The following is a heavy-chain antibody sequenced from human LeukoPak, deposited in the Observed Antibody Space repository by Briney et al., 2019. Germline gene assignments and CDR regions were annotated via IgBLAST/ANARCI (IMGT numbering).Heavy chain of an antibody. CDR2: ISSNGGST. CDR3: AKNSVNYYYYYYMDV. CDR1: GFTFSSYA. J-gene: IGHJ6*03. V-gene: IGHV3-64*01. Sequence: GGSLRLSCAASGFTFSSYAMHWVRQAPGKGLEYVSAISSNGGSTYYANSVRGRFTISRDNSKNTLYLQMNSLRAEDTAVYYCAKNSVNYYYYYYMDVWGRGTTVTISS.